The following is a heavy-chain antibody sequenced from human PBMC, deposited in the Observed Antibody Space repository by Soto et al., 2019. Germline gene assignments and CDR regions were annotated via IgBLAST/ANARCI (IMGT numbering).Heavy chain of an antibody. CDR3: VRVGGYYGDYPNFDY. J-gene: IGHJ4*02. V-gene: IGHV4-59*01. Sequence: PSETLSLTCTVSGSSISPYYWSWLRQPPGKGLEWIGYIYYSGSTKYNPSLKSRVTISVDTSKNQFSLRLSSVTAADTAVYYCVRVGGYYGDYPNFDYWGQGTLVTVSS. CDR2: IYYSGST. D-gene: IGHD4-17*01. CDR1: GSSISPYY.